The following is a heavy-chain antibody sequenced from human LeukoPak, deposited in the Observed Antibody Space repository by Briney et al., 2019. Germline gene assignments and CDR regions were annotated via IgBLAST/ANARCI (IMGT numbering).Heavy chain of an antibody. CDR2: ISGSGGST. CDR1: GFTFSSYA. J-gene: IGHJ4*02. D-gene: IGHD3-10*01. CDR3: AKGLYYGSGRVRFDY. Sequence: PGGSLRLSCAASGFTFSSYAMSWVRKAPGRGLEWVSAISGSGGSTYYADSVKGRFTISRDNSKNTLYLQMNSLRAEDTAVYYCAKGLYYGSGRVRFDYWGQGTLVTVSS. V-gene: IGHV3-23*01.